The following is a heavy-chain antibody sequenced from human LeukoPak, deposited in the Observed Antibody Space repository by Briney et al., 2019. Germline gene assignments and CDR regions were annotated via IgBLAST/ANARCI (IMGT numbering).Heavy chain of an antibody. Sequence: GGSLRLSCAASGFTFSSYAMSWVRQAPGKGLEWVPVIYSGDNTFYADSVKGRFTISRDNSKNTLYLQINSLRAEDTAMYYCARHTNDLWSGFDYWGQGTLVTVSS. CDR3: ARHTNDLWSGFDY. D-gene: IGHD3-3*01. CDR1: GFTFSSYA. V-gene: IGHV3-66*04. CDR2: IYSGDNT. J-gene: IGHJ4*02.